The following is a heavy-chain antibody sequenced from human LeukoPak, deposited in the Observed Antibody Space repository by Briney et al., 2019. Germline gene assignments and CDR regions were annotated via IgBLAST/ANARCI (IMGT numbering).Heavy chain of an antibody. CDR1: GYTFTGYY. CDR2: INPNSGGT. V-gene: IGHV1-2*02. J-gene: IGHJ4*02. Sequence: GASVKVSCTASGYTFTGYYMHWVRQAPRQGLEWMGWINPNSGGTNYAQKFQGRVTMTRDTSISTAYMELSRLRSDDTAVYYCARDQNYYGSGDYWGQGTLVTVSS. D-gene: IGHD3-10*01. CDR3: ARDQNYYGSGDY.